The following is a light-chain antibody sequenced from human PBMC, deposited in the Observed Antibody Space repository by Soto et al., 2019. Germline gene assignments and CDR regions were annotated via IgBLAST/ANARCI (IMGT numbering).Light chain of an antibody. V-gene: IGKV3-11*01. CDR1: QSVGSF. CDR2: DTS. J-gene: IGKJ5*01. Sequence: IVVTRSPATLSLSPWERATLSCRAGQSVGSFLAWYQQKPGQAPRLLIYDTSIRATGIPARFSGSGSGTDFTLTISSLEPEDFAVYYCQQRNSSPPTFTFGQGTRLEIK. CDR3: QQRNSSPPTFT.